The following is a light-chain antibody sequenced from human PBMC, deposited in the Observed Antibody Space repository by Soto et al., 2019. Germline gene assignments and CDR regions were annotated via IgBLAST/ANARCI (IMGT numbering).Light chain of an antibody. Sequence: QSVLTQPPSVSGAPGQRGTISCTGSSSNIGAGYDVNWYQQLPGTAPKLLISGNSNRPSGVPDRFSGSKSGTSASLAITGLQAEDEADYYCQSYDSSLSGSKVFGGGTKLTVL. CDR2: GNS. CDR3: QSYDSSLSGSKV. J-gene: IGLJ3*02. CDR1: SSNIGAGYD. V-gene: IGLV1-40*01.